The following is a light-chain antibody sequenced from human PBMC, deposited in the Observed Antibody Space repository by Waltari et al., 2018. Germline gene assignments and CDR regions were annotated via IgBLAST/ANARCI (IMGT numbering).Light chain of an antibody. Sequence: IQLTQSPSSLSASVGDRVTITCQANQDIYNSLNWYQQKPGKAPNLLLYGASNLEPGVPSRFSGSGSGTHFTFTISSLQPDDFATYYCQQYDIPLSFGGGTKVAIK. CDR2: GAS. V-gene: IGKV1-33*01. CDR1: QDIYNS. CDR3: QQYDIPLS. J-gene: IGKJ4*01.